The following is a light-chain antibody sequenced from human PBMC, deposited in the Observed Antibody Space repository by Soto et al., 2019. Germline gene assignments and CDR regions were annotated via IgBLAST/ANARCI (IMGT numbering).Light chain of an antibody. CDR2: AAS. V-gene: IGKV1-39*01. CDR3: QQSYSTSLT. J-gene: IGKJ4*01. CDR1: QIISSY. Sequence: DIPMTQSPSSLSASVGDRVTITCRASQIISSYLNWYQQKPGKAPKLLIYAASSLRSGVPSRFSGSGSGTDFALTISSLHPEDFATYYCQQSYSTSLTFGGGTKVEIK.